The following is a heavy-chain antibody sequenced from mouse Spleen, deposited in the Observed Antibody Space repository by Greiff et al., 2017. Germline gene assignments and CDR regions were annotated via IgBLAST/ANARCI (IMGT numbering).Heavy chain of an antibody. Sequence: VQLQQSGPELVKPGASVKISCKASGYTFTDYYMNWVKQSHGKSLEWIGDINPNNGGTSYNQKFKGKATLTVDKSSSTAYMELRSLTSEDSAVYYCARSPLPYYYGNDYWGQGTTLTVSS. CDR3: ARSPLPYYYGNDY. CDR1: GYTFTDYY. V-gene: IGHV1-26*01. CDR2: INPNNGGT. J-gene: IGHJ2*01. D-gene: IGHD1-1*01.